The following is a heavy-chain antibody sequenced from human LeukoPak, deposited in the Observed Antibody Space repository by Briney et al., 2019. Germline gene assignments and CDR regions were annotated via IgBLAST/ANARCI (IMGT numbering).Heavy chain of an antibody. CDR3: ARTLLTYGGGYYFDY. V-gene: IGHV1-18*01. J-gene: IGHJ4*02. CDR1: GYTFTSYG. D-gene: IGHD3-10*01. CDR2: ISAYNGNT. Sequence: GASVKVSCKASGYTFTSYGISWVRQAPGQGLEWMGWISAYNGNTNYAQKLQGRVTMTTDTSTSTAYMELRSLRSDDTAVYYCARTLLTYGGGYYFDYWGQGTLVTVSS.